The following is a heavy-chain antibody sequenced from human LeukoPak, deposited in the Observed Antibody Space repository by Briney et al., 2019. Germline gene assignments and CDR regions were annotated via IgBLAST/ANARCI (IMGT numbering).Heavy chain of an antibody. D-gene: IGHD3-10*01. CDR3: ASGRITMVRGVRVKYYYYGMDV. CDR1: GGSFSGYY. V-gene: IGHV4-34*01. Sequence: SETLSLTCAVYGGSFSGYYWSWIRQPPGKRLEWIGEINHSGSTNYNPSLKSRVTISVDTSKNQFSLKLSSVTAADTAVYYCASGRITMVRGVRVKYYYYGMDVWGKGTTVTVSS. J-gene: IGHJ6*04. CDR2: INHSGST.